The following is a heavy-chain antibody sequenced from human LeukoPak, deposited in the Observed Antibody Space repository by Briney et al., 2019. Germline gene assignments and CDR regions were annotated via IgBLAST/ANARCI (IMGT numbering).Heavy chain of an antibody. J-gene: IGHJ4*02. V-gene: IGHV3-23*01. Sequence: PGGSLRLSCAASGFTFSSYAMSWVRQAPGKGLEWVSAISGSGGSTYYADSMKGRFTISRDNSKNTLYLQMNSLRAEDTAVYYCAKEGKYYDFWSGYYPPNHFDYWGQGTLVTVSS. CDR3: AKEGKYYDFWSGYYPPNHFDY. CDR1: GFTFSSYA. D-gene: IGHD3-3*01. CDR2: ISGSGGST.